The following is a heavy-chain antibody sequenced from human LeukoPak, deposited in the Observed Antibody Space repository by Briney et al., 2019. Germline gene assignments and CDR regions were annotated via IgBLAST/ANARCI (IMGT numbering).Heavy chain of an antibody. CDR2: IYYSGST. CDR3: ARGSADLDY. V-gene: IGHV4-30-4*07. CDR1: GGSISSGGYS. Sequence: PSETLSLTCAVSGGSISSGGYSWSWIRQPPGKGLEWIGYIYYSGSTYYNPSLKSRVTISVDTSKNQFSLKLSSVTAADTAVYYCARGSADLDYWGQGTLVTVSS. J-gene: IGHJ4*02.